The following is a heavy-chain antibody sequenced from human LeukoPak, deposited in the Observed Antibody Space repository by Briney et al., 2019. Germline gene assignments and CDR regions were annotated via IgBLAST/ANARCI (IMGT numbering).Heavy chain of an antibody. J-gene: IGHJ4*02. Sequence: GGSLRLSCAASGFTFSSYGMHWVRQAPGKGLEWVAFIRYDGSNKYYADSVKGRFTISRDNSKNTLYLQMNSLRAEDTAVYYCAKAGVWDISGYLRDWGQGTLVTVSS. CDR1: GFTFSSYG. CDR2: IRYDGSNK. CDR3: AKAGVWDISGYLRD. V-gene: IGHV3-30*02. D-gene: IGHD3-22*01.